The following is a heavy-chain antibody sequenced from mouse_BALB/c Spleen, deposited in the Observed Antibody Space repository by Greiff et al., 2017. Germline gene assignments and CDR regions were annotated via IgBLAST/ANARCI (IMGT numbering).Heavy chain of an antibody. J-gene: IGHJ2*01. CDR2: ISSGGGST. CDR1: GFAFSSYD. CDR3: AKVYYGYRYYAMDY. V-gene: IGHV5-12-1*01. D-gene: IGHD1-2*01. Sequence: EVKLVESGGGLVKPGGSLKLSCAASGFAFSSYDMSWVRQTPEKRLEWVAYISSGGGSTYYPDTVKGRFTISRDNAKNTLYLQMSSLKSEDTAMYYCAKVYYGYRYYAMDYWGQGTTLTVSS.